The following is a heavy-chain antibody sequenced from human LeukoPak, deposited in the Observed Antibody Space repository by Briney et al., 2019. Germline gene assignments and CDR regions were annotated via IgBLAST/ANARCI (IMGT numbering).Heavy chain of an antibody. D-gene: IGHD3-22*01. CDR1: GGSISSYY. CDR2: IYYSGST. V-gene: IGHV4-59*12. Sequence: KPSETLSLTCTVSGGSISSYYWSWIRQPPGKGLEWIGSIYYSGSTYYNPSLKSQVTISVDTSKNQFSLNLNSVTAADTAVYFCARDEGSAYPFDYWGQGTLVTVSS. CDR3: ARDEGSAYPFDY. J-gene: IGHJ4*02.